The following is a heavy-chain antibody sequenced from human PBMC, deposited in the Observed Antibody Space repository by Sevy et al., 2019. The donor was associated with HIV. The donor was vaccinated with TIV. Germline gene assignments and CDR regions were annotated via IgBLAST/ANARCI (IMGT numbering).Heavy chain of an antibody. V-gene: IGHV3-15*01. J-gene: IGHJ4*02. CDR2: IKGKIYDGTI. Sequence: GGSLRLSCAASGFSFSNAWMSWDRQAPGKGLEWVGRIKGKIYDGTIDYAAPVKGRFSISRDDSKNTLYLQMNSLKTEDTAVYYCTTASWSQEDYYNYWGQGTLVTVSS. D-gene: IGHD6-13*01. CDR1: GFSFSNAW. CDR3: TTASWSQEDYYNY.